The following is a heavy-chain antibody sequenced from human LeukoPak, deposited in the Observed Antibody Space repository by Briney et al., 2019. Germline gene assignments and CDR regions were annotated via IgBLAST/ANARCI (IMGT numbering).Heavy chain of an antibody. D-gene: IGHD3-3*01. CDR2: IKQDGSEK. CDR3: ARESRTIFGVVRYYFDF. J-gene: IGHJ4*02. V-gene: IGHV3-7*01. CDR1: GFTFSSYW. Sequence: GGSLRLSCAASGFTFSSYWMSWVRQAPGKGLEWVANIKQDGSEKYYVDSVKGRFTISRDNAKNSLYLQMNSLRAEDTAVYYCARESRTIFGVVRYYFDFWGQGTLVTVSS.